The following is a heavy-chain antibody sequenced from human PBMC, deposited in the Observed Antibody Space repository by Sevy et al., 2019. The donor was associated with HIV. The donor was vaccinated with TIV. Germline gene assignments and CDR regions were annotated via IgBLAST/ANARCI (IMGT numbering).Heavy chain of an antibody. CDR2: ISAYNGNT. CDR3: ARDLTTVTSSYYYGMDV. D-gene: IGHD4-17*01. J-gene: IGHJ6*02. Sequence: ASGKVSCKASGYTFTSYGISWVRQAPGQGLEWMGWISAYNGNTNYAQKLQGRVTMTTDTSTSTAYMELRSLRSDDTAVYYCARDLTTVTSSYYYGMDVWGQGTTVTVSS. V-gene: IGHV1-18*01. CDR1: GYTFTSYG.